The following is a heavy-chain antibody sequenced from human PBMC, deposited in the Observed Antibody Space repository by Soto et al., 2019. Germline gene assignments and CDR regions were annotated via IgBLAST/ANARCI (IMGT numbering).Heavy chain of an antibody. Sequence: PSETLSLTCAVYGGSFSGYYWSWILQPPWKGLEWIGEINHSGSTNYNPSLKSRVTISVDTSKNQFSLKLSSVTAADTAVYYCARRRITMVRGASYYFDYWGQGTLVTVSS. CDR1: GGSFSGYY. CDR2: INHSGST. D-gene: IGHD3-10*01. J-gene: IGHJ4*02. CDR3: ARRRITMVRGASYYFDY. V-gene: IGHV4-34*01.